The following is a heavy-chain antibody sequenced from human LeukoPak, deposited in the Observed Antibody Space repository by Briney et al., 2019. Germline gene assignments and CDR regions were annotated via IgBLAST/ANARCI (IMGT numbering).Heavy chain of an antibody. CDR3: ASAPQWEPIDI. CDR2: ISSSSSYI. V-gene: IGHV3-21*01. J-gene: IGHJ3*02. Sequence: PGGSLRLSCAASGFTFSSYSMNWVRQAPGKGLEWVSSISSSSSYIYYADSVKGRFTISRDNAKNSLYLQMNSLRAEDTAVFYCASAPQWEPIDIWGQGTMVTVSS. CDR1: GFTFSSYS. D-gene: IGHD1-26*01.